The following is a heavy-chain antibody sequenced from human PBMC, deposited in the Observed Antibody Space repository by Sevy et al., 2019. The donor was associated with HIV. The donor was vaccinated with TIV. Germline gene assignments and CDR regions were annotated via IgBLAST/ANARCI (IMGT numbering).Heavy chain of an antibody. J-gene: IGHJ6*03. V-gene: IGHV1-18*01. Sequence: ASVKVSCKASGYTFTSYGISWVRQAPGQGLEWMGWISAYNGNTNYAQKLQGRVTMTTDTSTSTAYMELRSLRSDDTAVYYCARVAAASSPYYYYYYMDVWGKGTTVTVSS. D-gene: IGHD6-13*01. CDR2: ISAYNGNT. CDR3: ARVAAASSPYYYYYYMDV. CDR1: GYTFTSYG.